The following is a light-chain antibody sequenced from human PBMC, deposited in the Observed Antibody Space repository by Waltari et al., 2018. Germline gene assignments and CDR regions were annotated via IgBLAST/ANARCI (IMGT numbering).Light chain of an antibody. CDR1: QGLSGS. CDR2: AAS. CDR3: QQYYSTPYT. V-gene: IGKV1-NL1*01. J-gene: IGKJ2*01. Sequence: DIQMTQSPSSLSASVGDRVTITCRASQGLSGSLAWYQRKPGRATKLLIYAASTLESGVPSRFSGSGSGTDYTLTINSLQPEDFATYYCQQYYSTPYTFGQGTKLEI.